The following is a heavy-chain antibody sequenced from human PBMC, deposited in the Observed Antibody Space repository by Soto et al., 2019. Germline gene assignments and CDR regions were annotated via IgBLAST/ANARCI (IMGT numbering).Heavy chain of an antibody. J-gene: IGHJ3*02. CDR3: ARGDRGAFDI. Sequence: EVQLVESGGGLVQPGESLRLSCAASGFTFSYYWMHWVRQAPGKGLVWVSRIHSDGSSTTYADSVKGRFTISRDTDRNTVYLQMNSLRVEDTAVYYCARGDRGAFDIWGQGTVVTVSS. CDR1: GFTFSYYW. D-gene: IGHD1-26*01. CDR2: IHSDGSST. V-gene: IGHV3-74*01.